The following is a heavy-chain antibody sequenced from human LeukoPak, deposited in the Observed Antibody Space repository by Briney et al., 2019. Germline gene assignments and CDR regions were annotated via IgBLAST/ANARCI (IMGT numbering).Heavy chain of an antibody. J-gene: IGHJ6*02. Sequence: ASVKVSCKASGYTFTSYYMHWVRQAPGQGLEWMGIINPSGGSTSYAQKFQGRVTITADKSTSTAYMELSSLRSEDTAVYYCARGSKKWIQLWFPNYYGMDVWGQGTTVTVSS. CDR2: INPSGGST. D-gene: IGHD5-18*01. V-gene: IGHV1-46*01. CDR3: ARGSKKWIQLWFPNYYGMDV. CDR1: GYTFTSYY.